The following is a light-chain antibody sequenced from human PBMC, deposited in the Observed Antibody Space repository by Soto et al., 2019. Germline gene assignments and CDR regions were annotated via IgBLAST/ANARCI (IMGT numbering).Light chain of an antibody. V-gene: IGLV2-23*02. Sequence: QSALTQPASVSGSPGQSITISCTGSGTDVGTYNFVSWFQRHPGKAPQLIIYEVTERPYGVSPRFSGSKSVNTASLTISGLRAEVEADYFCCSFAGRKTWVFGGGTKLTVL. CDR3: CSFAGRKTWV. CDR2: EVT. CDR1: GTDVGTYNF. J-gene: IGLJ3*02.